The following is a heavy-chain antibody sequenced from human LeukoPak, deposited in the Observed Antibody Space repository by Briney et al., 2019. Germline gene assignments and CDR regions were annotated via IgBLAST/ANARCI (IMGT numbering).Heavy chain of an antibody. CDR3: ARHIGGGIEDMDV. CDR1: GGSISSGGYS. D-gene: IGHD3-16*02. CDR2: IYVTGT. V-gene: IGHV4-30-2*01. Sequence: SETLSLTCAVSGGSISSGGYSWSWIRHPPGNGLEWIGYIYVTGTRYNPYPQSRVTISVERSRTQFFLKMSSVTAADTAVYYCARHIGGGIEDMDVWGNGTKVIVSS. J-gene: IGHJ6*03.